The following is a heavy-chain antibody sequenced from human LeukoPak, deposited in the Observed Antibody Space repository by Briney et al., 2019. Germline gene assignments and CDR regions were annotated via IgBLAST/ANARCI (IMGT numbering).Heavy chain of an antibody. D-gene: IGHD6-13*01. CDR3: AKDTLARAGDAFDI. Sequence: GGSLRLSCAASGFTFSSYEMNWVRQAPGKGLEWVSYISSSGSTIYYADSVKGRFTISRDNAKNSLYLQMNSLRAEDTALYYCAKDTLARAGDAFDIWGQGTMVTVSS. CDR2: ISSSGSTI. J-gene: IGHJ3*02. V-gene: IGHV3-48*03. CDR1: GFTFSSYE.